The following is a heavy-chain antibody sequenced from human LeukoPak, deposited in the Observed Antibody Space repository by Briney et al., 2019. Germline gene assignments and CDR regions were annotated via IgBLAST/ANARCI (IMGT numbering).Heavy chain of an antibody. CDR3: ARYADGIFY. D-gene: IGHD1-14*01. V-gene: IGHV3-23*01. CDR1: GFTFSTYA. Sequence: GGSLRLSCAASGFTFSTYAMTWVRQAPGKGLEWVSSISGSGGSTYYADSAKGRFTISRDTSNNTLYLQMNSLRAEDTAVYYCARYADGIFYWGQGTLVTVSS. CDR2: ISGSGGST. J-gene: IGHJ4*02.